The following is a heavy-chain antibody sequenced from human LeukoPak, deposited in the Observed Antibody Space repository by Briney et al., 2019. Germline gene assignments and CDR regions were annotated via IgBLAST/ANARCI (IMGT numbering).Heavy chain of an antibody. V-gene: IGHV3-66*01. D-gene: IGHD1-1*01. J-gene: IGHJ4*02. Sequence: PGGSLRLSCAASGFTVSSNYMSWVRQAPGKGLEWVSVIDISGSTYYADSVKGRFTISRDYSRNTLYLQMTSLRAEDTAVYYCARADGTTRDYWGQGTLVTVSS. CDR2: IDISGST. CDR3: ARADGTTRDY. CDR1: GFTVSSNY.